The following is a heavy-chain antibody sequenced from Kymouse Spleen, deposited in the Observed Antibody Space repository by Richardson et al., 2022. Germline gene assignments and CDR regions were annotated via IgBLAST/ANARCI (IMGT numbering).Heavy chain of an antibody. J-gene: IGHJ3*02. CDR2: IYSCGST. Sequence: EVQLVESGGGLIQPGGSLRLSCAASGFTVSSNYMSWVRQAPGKGLEWVSVIYSCGSTYYADSVKGRFTISRDNSKNTLYLQMNSLRAEDTAVYYCARDMYSSSSHAFDIWGQGTMVTVSS. CDR1: GFTVSSNY. V-gene: IGHV3-66*03. D-gene: IGHD6-6*01. CDR3: ARDMYSSSSHAFDI.